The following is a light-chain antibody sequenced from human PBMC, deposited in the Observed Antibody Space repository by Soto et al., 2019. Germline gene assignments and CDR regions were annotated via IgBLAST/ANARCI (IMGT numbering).Light chain of an antibody. J-gene: IGLJ3*02. CDR3: SSYTTSYTQV. Sequence: QSALTQPASVSGSPGQSITISCTGTSSDVGGYNYVSWYQHHPGKAPKLMIYDVSNRPSGVSNRFSGSKSGNTASLSISGLQAEDEADYYCSSYTTSYTQVFGGGTKVTVL. V-gene: IGLV2-14*03. CDR2: DVS. CDR1: SSDVGGYNY.